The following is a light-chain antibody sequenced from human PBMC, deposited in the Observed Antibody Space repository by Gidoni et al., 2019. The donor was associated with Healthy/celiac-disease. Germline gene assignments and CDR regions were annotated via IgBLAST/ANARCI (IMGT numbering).Light chain of an antibody. J-gene: IGLJ2*01. CDR1: KLGDKY. CDR3: QAWDSSTVV. Sequence: SYELPLPPPVSVSPGQTASITCSGDKLGDKYACWYQQKPGQSPVLVIYQDSKRPSGIPERFSGSNSGNTATLTISGTQAMDEADYYCQAWDSSTVVFGGGTKLTVL. CDR2: QDS. V-gene: IGLV3-1*01.